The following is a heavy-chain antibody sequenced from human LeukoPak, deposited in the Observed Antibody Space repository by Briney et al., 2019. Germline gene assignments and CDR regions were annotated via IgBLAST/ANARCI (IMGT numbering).Heavy chain of an antibody. V-gene: IGHV3-23*01. J-gene: IGHJ4*02. Sequence: GGSLRLSCTVSGFSVSNSGMSWVRQAPGKELELISAISVDGETALYADSVKGRFIISRDNSKNTLYLQMSSLRAEDTAVYYCAQGYLSGWYPHWGQGSLVSVSS. D-gene: IGHD6-19*01. CDR2: ISVDGETA. CDR1: GFSVSNSG. CDR3: AQGYLSGWYPH.